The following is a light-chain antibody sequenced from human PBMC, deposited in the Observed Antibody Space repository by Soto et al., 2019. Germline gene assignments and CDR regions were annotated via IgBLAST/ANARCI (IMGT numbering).Light chain of an antibody. V-gene: IGKV1-5*03. CDR2: TVS. CDR3: QQYYKRLS. CDR1: ESVSTW. Sequence: DIQMTQSPSTLSASIGDRVTITCRTNESVSTWLAWYQQKPGKAPKLLIYTVSNLQSGVPSRFSGSGSETVFTLTISCLLPFDLGSSYSQQYYKRLSFGGPTKVEIK. J-gene: IGKJ4*01.